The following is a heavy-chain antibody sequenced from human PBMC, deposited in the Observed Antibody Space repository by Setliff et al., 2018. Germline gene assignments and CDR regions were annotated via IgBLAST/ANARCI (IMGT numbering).Heavy chain of an antibody. CDR2: VFHSGTT. CDR3: ARGRNVAARLLDS. J-gene: IGHJ4*02. CDR1: GGFINDTNYY. D-gene: IGHD6-6*01. V-gene: IGHV4-39*07. Sequence: ASETLSLTCTVSGGFINDTNYYWGWIRQPPGRGLEWIGSVFHSGTTYYSPSLESRVTMSVDTSKRQFSLKVTSVTAADTAVYYCARGRNVAARLLDSWGQGARVTVSS.